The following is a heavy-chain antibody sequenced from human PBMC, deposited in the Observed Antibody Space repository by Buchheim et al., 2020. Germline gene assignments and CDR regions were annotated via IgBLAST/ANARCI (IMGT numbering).Heavy chain of an antibody. CDR1: GYSISSGFY. CDR3: ARSRSSRVVDY. Sequence: QVQLRESGPGLVKPSETLSLTCAVSGYSISSGFYWGWIRQPPGKGLEWIGSIYHSGSTYYNPSLKSRVLMSVDTSNNQFCLKLDSVAAADTAIYYCARSRSSRVVDYWGQGSL. V-gene: IGHV4-38-2*01. D-gene: IGHD3-10*01. J-gene: IGHJ4*02. CDR2: IYHSGST.